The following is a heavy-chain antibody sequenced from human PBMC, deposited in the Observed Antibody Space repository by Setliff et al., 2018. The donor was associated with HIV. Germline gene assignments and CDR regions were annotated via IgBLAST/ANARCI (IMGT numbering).Heavy chain of an antibody. J-gene: IGHJ4*02. V-gene: IGHV1-18*01. Sequence: ASVKVSSKASGYTFTSYGISWVRQAPGQGLEWMGWISAYNGNTNYAQKLQGRVTITADTSASTMYMELSSLRSEDTAVYYCARVGNNRLQFFDHWGQGTLVTVSS. CDR3: ARVGNNRLQFFDH. CDR2: ISAYNGNT. D-gene: IGHD5-12*01. CDR1: GYTFTSYG.